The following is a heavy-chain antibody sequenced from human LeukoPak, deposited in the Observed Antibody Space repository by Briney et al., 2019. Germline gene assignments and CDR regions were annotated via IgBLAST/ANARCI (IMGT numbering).Heavy chain of an antibody. Sequence: KPSETLSLTCTVSGGSISSSSYYWGWIRQPPGKGLEWIGSIYYSGSTYYNPSLKSRITISVDTPKNQFSLKLSSVTAADTAVYYCARQVRHIAAPGEIDYWGQGTLVTVSS. J-gene: IGHJ4*02. CDR2: IYYSGST. CDR3: ARQVRHIAAPGEIDY. V-gene: IGHV4-39*01. D-gene: IGHD6-13*01. CDR1: GGSISSSSYY.